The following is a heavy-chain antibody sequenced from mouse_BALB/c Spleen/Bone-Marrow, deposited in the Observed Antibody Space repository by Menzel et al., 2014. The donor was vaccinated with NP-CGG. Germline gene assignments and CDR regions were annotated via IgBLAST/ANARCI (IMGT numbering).Heavy chain of an antibody. CDR1: GFTFTDYE. Sequence: VKLVEPGAELVRPGASVKLSCKALGFTFTDYEMHWVKQTPVHGLEWIGTIHPGSGGTAYNQKFKGKATLTADKSSSTAYMELSSLTSEDSAVYYCAREKVGDFDYWGQGTTLTVSS. CDR2: IHPGSGGT. CDR3: AREKVGDFDY. J-gene: IGHJ2*01. V-gene: IGHV1-15*01.